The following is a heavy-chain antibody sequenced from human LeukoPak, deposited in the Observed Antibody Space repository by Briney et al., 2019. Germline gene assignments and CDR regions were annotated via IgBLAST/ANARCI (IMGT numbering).Heavy chain of an antibody. CDR1: GGSFSGYY. CDR3: ARVGVVVVTHYYYYMDV. V-gene: IGHV4-59*01. J-gene: IGHJ6*03. Sequence: KPSETLSLTCAVYGGSFSGYYWSWIRQPPGKGLEWIGYIYYSGSTNYNPSLKSRVTISVDTSKNQFSLKLSSVTAADTAVYYCARVGVVVVTHYYYYMDVWGKGTTVTVSS. CDR2: IYYSGST. D-gene: IGHD2-21*02.